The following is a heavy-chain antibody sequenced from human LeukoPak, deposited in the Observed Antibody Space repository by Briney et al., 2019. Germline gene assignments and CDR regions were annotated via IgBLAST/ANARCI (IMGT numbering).Heavy chain of an antibody. V-gene: IGHV3-21*01. CDR2: ISSSSSYI. CDR1: GFTFSSYS. J-gene: IGHJ4*02. D-gene: IGHD3-9*01. CDR3: ARVEEDYDILTGYSYYFDY. Sequence: GGSLRLSCAASGFTFSSYSMNWVRQAPGKGLEWVSSISSSSSYIYYADSVKGRSTISRDNAKNSLYLQMNSLRAEDTAVYYCARVEEDYDILTGYSYYFDYWGQGTLVTVSS.